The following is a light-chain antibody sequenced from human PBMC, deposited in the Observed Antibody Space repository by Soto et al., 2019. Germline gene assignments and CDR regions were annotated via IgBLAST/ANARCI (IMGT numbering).Light chain of an antibody. CDR3: QQYNNWPPLT. CDR2: AAS. V-gene: IGKV3-15*01. Sequence: EIVMSQSPATLSVSPGERASLSCRASQSVSNNLAWYQQKPGHAPRLLIYAASTRATGIPARFSGSGSATEFTLTISSLQSYDFVVYYCQQYNNWPPLTFGGGTKVEIK. CDR1: QSVSNN. J-gene: IGKJ4*01.